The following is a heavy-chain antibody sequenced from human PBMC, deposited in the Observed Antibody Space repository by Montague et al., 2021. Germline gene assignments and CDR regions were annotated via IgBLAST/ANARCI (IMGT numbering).Heavy chain of an antibody. CDR2: IKQDGSEK. CDR3: ARDQGQGYCGGDCYVGLDY. CDR1: GFTFSNYW. J-gene: IGHJ4*02. D-gene: IGHD2-21*01. Sequence: SLRLSYAASGFTFSNYWMSWVRQAPGKGLEWVANIKQDGSEKHYVDSVKGLFTISRDNAKNSLYLQMNSLRAEDTAVYFCARDQGQGYCGGDCYVGLDYWGQGTLVTVSS. V-gene: IGHV3-7*01.